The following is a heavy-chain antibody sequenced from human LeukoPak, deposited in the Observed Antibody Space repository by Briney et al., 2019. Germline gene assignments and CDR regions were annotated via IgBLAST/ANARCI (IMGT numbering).Heavy chain of an antibody. CDR2: IYYSGIT. D-gene: IGHD4-23*01. Sequence: PSETLSLTCTVSGGSISSGDFYWSWIRQPPEKGLEYIGYIYYSGITFYNPSLRSRITISIDTSKNQFSLKLSSVTAADTAVYYCARDRSTVDYHGLDVWGQGTTVIVSS. CDR3: ARDRSTVDYHGLDV. V-gene: IGHV4-30-4*01. J-gene: IGHJ6*02. CDR1: GGSISSGDFY.